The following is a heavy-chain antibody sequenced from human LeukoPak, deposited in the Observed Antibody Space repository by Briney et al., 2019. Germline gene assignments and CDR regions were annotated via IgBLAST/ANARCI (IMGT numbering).Heavy chain of an antibody. CDR3: ARASGSYDY. J-gene: IGHJ4*02. D-gene: IGHD1-26*01. Sequence: GRSLRLSCAASGFTFSTYGLHWVRQAPGKGLEWVAVIWNDGGIRYYADSVKGRFTISRDNSKNTLYLQMSNLRAEDTAVYYCARASGSYDYWGQGTLVTVSS. V-gene: IGHV3-33*01. CDR2: IWNDGGIR. CDR1: GFTFSTYG.